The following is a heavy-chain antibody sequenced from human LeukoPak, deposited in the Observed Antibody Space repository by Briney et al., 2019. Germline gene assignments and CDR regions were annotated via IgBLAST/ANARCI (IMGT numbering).Heavy chain of an antibody. V-gene: IGHV3-23*01. CDR1: GSTFTSYA. D-gene: IGHD4-17*01. J-gene: IGHJ4*02. CDR2: ITSGRADT. CDR3: AKDEHGDYRHSRFDD. Sequence: PGGSLRLSCAASGSTFTSYAMSWVRQAPGKGLEWVSYITSGRADTYYADSVKGRFTISRDNSKNTLYLQMNSLRGEDTAVYYCAKDEHGDYRHSRFDDWGQGTLLTVSS.